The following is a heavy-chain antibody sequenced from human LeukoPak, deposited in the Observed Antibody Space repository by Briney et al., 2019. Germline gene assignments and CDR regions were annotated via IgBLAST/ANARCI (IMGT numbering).Heavy chain of an antibody. J-gene: IGHJ5*02. Sequence: KAGGSLRLSCAASGFTFDNAWMSWVRQAPGKGLEWVGRIKGKTDGGTTDYAASVKDRFIISRDDSKNTLYLQMNSLKTEDTAVYYCTTRVLIAAPWGQGTLVTVSS. CDR2: IKGKTDGGTT. V-gene: IGHV3-15*01. CDR3: TTRVLIAAP. D-gene: IGHD2-21*01. CDR1: GFTFDNAW.